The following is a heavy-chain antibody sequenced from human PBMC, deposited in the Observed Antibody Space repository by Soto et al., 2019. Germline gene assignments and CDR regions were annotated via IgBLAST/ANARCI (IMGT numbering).Heavy chain of an antibody. V-gene: IGHV3-23*01. Sequence: GVSLRLSCASSGFTLSMSAVNWVRQAPGKGLEWVSYISDSGDRTYYADSVKGRFTISRDRSKNTVSLQMESLRAEDTAVYYCAKDIGIIVKAGDVFYFWGQGTKVT. CDR3: AKDIGIIVKAGDVFYF. CDR1: GFTLSMSA. J-gene: IGHJ3*01. CDR2: ISDSGDRT. D-gene: IGHD3-16*02.